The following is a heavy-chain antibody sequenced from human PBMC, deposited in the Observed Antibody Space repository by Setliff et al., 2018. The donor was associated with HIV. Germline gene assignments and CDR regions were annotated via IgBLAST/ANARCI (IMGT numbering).Heavy chain of an antibody. V-gene: IGHV4-59*11. CDR3: AREIYGGNSRPFDY. Sequence: PSETLSLTCTVSGASISSHYWSWIRQPPGKGLEWIGYIFSSGSTNYNPSLKSRVTMSVDTSKNHFSLKLSSVTAADTAVYYCAREIYGGNSRPFDYWGQGTLVTVSS. CDR2: IFSSGST. J-gene: IGHJ4*02. D-gene: IGHD4-17*01. CDR1: GASISSHY.